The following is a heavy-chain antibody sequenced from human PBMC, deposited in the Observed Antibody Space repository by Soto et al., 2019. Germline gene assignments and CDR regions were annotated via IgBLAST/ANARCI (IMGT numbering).Heavy chain of an antibody. D-gene: IGHD4-17*01. CDR2: IIPILGIA. CDR1: GGTFSSYT. CDR3: ARDRGDYGDFN. J-gene: IGHJ4*02. Sequence: QVQLVQSGAEVKKPGSSVKVSCKASGGTFSSYTIYWVRQAPGQGLEWMGRIIPILGIANYAQKFQGRVTITADQSTSTAYMELSSLRSEDTAVSYCARDRGDYGDFNWGQGTLVTVSS. V-gene: IGHV1-69*08.